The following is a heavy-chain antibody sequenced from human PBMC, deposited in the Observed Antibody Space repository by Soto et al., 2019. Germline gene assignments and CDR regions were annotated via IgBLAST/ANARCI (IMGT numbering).Heavy chain of an antibody. D-gene: IGHD2-21*01. V-gene: IGHV3-48*02. CDR2: ISSSGSTI. CDR1: GFSFSSHS. Sequence: GGSLRLSCAASGFSFSSHSMKWVRQAPGKGLEWVSYISSSGSTIYYADSVKGRFTTSRDNAKNSLYLQMNSLRDDDTAVYYCARGRGYCGGTNCYLDYWGQGTTVTGSS. CDR3: ARGRGYCGGTNCYLDY. J-gene: IGHJ4*03.